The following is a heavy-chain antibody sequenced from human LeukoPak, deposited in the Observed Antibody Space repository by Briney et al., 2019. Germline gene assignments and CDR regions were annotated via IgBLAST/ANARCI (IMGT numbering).Heavy chain of an antibody. Sequence: GGSLRLSCAASGFTFSSYSMNWVRQAPGKGLEWVSSISSSSSYIYYADSVKGRFTISRDNAKNSLYLQMNSLRADDTAFYYCARDMGPGGSSWYDYWGQGTLVTVSS. V-gene: IGHV3-21*04. CDR3: ARDMGPGGSSWYDY. CDR2: ISSSSSYI. CDR1: GFTFSSYS. D-gene: IGHD6-13*01. J-gene: IGHJ4*02.